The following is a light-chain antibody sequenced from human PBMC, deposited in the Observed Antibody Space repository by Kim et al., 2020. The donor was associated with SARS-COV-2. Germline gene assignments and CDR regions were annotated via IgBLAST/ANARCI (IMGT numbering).Light chain of an antibody. Sequence: EIVLTQSPGTLSLSPGERATLSCRTSQSVTGTYIAWYQQRPGQAPRLLLYASSIRDAGIPDRFSGSGSGSDFTLTITRLEPEDFAVYYCQQYDTSPPTYTFGQGTKLEI. V-gene: IGKV3-20*01. J-gene: IGKJ2*01. CDR1: QSVTGTY. CDR2: ASS. CDR3: QQYDTSPPTYT.